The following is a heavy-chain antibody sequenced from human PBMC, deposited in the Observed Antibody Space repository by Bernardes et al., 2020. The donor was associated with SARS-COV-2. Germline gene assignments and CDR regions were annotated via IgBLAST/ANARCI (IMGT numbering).Heavy chain of an antibody. Sequence: SETLSLTCAVYGGSFSGYYWSWIRQPPGKGLEWIGEINHSGSTNYNPSLKSRVTISVDTSKNQFSLKLSSVAAADTAVYYCARMVMGGAEGYCTGGGCHPGRYYYGMDVWGQGTTVTVSS. J-gene: IGHJ6*02. CDR3: ARMVMGGAEGYCTGGGCHPGRYYYGMDV. CDR1: GGSFSGYY. CDR2: INHSGST. V-gene: IGHV4-34*01. D-gene: IGHD2-8*02.